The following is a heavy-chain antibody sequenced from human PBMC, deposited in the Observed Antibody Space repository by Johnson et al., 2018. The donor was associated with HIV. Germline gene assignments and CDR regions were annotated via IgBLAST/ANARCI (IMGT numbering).Heavy chain of an antibody. Sequence: QVRLVESGGGVVQPGTSLRLSCAASVFTFSTYGMHWVRQAPGKGLAWVAVISYAGTYEFYADSVQGRFTISRDNSKSTLYLQMSSLRVEDPAVYYCAKIYIGQQLRDPCDFWGQGTLVTVSS. D-gene: IGHD6-13*01. V-gene: IGHV3-30*18. CDR3: AKIYIGQQLRDPCDF. CDR2: ISYAGTYE. J-gene: IGHJ3*01. CDR1: VFTFSTYG.